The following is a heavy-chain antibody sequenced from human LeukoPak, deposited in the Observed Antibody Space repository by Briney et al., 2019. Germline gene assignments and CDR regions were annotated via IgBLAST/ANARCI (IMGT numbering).Heavy chain of an antibody. J-gene: IGHJ3*02. D-gene: IGHD4-17*01. V-gene: IGHV3-23*01. CDR3: AKRHGDYWDAFDI. CDR1: GFTFSTYD. CDR2: IRGSGGTT. Sequence: GGSLRLSCAASGFTFSTYDMNWVRQAPGKGLECVSAIRGSGGTTYYADSVKGRFTVSRDNPKNTLYLQMNSLRAEDTAVYYCAKRHGDYWDAFDIWGQGTMVTVSS.